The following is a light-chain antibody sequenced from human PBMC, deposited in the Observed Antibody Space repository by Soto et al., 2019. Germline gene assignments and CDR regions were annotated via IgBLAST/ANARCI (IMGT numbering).Light chain of an antibody. CDR1: QSISTW. J-gene: IGKJ2*01. Sequence: DIQMTQSPSTVSASVGDGVTITCRASQSISTWLAWYQQKPGKAPNLLIYDASTLESGGPSGFSGSGSGTEVTLTISSLQPDESATYYCQQYNSYPYTFGQGNKLEI. CDR3: QQYNSYPYT. V-gene: IGKV1-5*01. CDR2: DAS.